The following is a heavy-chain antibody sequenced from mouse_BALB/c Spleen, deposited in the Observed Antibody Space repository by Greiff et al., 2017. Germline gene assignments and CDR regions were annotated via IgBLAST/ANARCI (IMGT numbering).Heavy chain of an antibody. Sequence: VQLQQSGPELVKPGASVKIPCKASGYTFTDYNMDWVKQSHGKSLEWIGDINPNNGGTSYNQKFKGKATLTVDKSSSTAYMELRSLTSEDTAVYYCAREGESAMDYWGQGTSVTVSS. CDR3: AREGESAMDY. CDR1: GYTFTDYN. J-gene: IGHJ4*01. CDR2: INPNNGGT. V-gene: IGHV1-18*01.